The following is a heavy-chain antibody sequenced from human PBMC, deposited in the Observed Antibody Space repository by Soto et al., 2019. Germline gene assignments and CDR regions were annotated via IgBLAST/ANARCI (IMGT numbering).Heavy chain of an antibody. D-gene: IGHD4-17*01. Sequence: GGSLRLSCAASGFTFDDYAMHWVRQGPGKGLKWVSGISWNSGTIGYADSVKGRFTISRDNSKNTLYLQMNSLRAEDTAVYYCAKVDYGVVYWGQGTLVTVSS. J-gene: IGHJ4*02. CDR3: AKVDYGVVY. CDR2: ISWNSGTI. V-gene: IGHV3-9*01. CDR1: GFTFDDYA.